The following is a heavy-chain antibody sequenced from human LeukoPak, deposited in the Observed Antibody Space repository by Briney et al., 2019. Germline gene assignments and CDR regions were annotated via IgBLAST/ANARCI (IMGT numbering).Heavy chain of an antibody. CDR3: AKDGLAAAGWFDY. CDR2: ISYDGSSK. J-gene: IGHJ4*02. Sequence: KTGGSLRLSCAASGFTFSYYGMHWVRQAPGKGLEWVAVISYDGSSKYYADSVKGRFTISRDNSKNTLYLQMNSLRAEDTAVYYCAKDGLAAAGWFDYWGQGPLVTVPS. CDR1: GFTFSYYG. D-gene: IGHD6-13*01. V-gene: IGHV3-30*18.